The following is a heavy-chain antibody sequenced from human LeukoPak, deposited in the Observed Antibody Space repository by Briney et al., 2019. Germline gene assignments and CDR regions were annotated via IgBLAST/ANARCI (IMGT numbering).Heavy chain of an antibody. V-gene: IGHV3-23*01. CDR2: ISGSGGST. CDR1: GFTFSSYE. Sequence: GGSLRLSCAASGFTFSSYEMSWVRQAPGKGLEWVSAISGSGGSTYYADSVKGRFTISRDNSKNTLYLQMNSLRAEDTAVYYCAKDYSHDYGDYPFDYWGQGTLVTVSS. D-gene: IGHD4-17*01. CDR3: AKDYSHDYGDYPFDY. J-gene: IGHJ4*02.